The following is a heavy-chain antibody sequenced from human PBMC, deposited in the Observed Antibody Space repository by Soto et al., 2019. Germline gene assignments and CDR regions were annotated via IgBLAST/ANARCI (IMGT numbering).Heavy chain of an antibody. CDR3: TRLKQLVGKYGMDV. D-gene: IGHD6-6*01. CDR2: IRSKANSYAT. Sequence: GGSLRLSCAASGFTFSGSAMHWVRQASGKGLEWVGRIRSKANSYATAYAASVKGRSTISRDDSKNTAYLQMNSLKTEDTAVYYCTRLKQLVGKYGMDVWGQGTTVTVSS. V-gene: IGHV3-73*01. J-gene: IGHJ6*02. CDR1: GFTFSGSA.